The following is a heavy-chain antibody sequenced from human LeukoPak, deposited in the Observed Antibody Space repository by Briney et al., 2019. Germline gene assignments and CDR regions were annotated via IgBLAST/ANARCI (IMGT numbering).Heavy chain of an antibody. Sequence: GGSPRLACTPSGFTFSTYSMNWFRPALGGGLERGAYISGGGSHIHYADSVKGRFTIFRDNAKNSLHLQMNSLRAEDTAVYYCARGGDYRNYASFSRNDYWGQGTLVTVSS. CDR3: ARGGDYRNYASFSRNDY. J-gene: IGHJ4*02. CDR1: GFTFSTYS. D-gene: IGHD4-11*01. V-gene: IGHV3-21*01. CDR2: ISGGGSHI.